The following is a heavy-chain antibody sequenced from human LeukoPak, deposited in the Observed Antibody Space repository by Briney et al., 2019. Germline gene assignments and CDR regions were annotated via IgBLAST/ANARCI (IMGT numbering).Heavy chain of an antibody. D-gene: IGHD4-17*01. CDR1: GFTFSTYA. Sequence: GGSLRLSCAASGFTFSTYALSWVRQAPGKGLEWVSSISSSSSYIYYADSVKGRFTISRDNAKNSLYLQMNSLRAEDTAVYYCARSYYGDPFDYWGQGTLVTVSS. V-gene: IGHV3-21*01. CDR3: ARSYYGDPFDY. CDR2: ISSSSSYI. J-gene: IGHJ4*02.